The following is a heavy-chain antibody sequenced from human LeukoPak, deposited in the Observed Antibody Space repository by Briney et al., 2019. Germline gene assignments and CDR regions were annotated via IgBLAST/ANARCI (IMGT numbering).Heavy chain of an antibody. V-gene: IGHV3-11*01. CDR3: ARVVFAIAAALSSVRFDP. D-gene: IGHD6-13*01. J-gene: IGHJ5*02. CDR1: GFTFSDYY. Sequence: GGSLRLSCAASGFTFSDYYMSWIRQAPGKGLEWVSYISSSGSTIYYADSVKGRFTISRDNAKNSLYLQMNSLRAEDTAVYYCARVVFAIAAALSSVRFDPWGQGTLVTVSS. CDR2: ISSSGSTI.